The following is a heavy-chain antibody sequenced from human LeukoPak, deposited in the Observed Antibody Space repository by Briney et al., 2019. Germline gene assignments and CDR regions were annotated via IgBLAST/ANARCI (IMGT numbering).Heavy chain of an antibody. CDR1: GYTCSSYG. CDR2: ISVYSGDT. D-gene: IGHD6-13*01. CDR3: ARAPAAGATRVDY. Sequence: GASVKVSCKASGYTCSSYGISCVRQAPGRGPEWMRWISVYSGDTKYAQKVQGRVTMTTDTPTSTAYMEVRSLTSDDTAVYFCARAPAAGATRVDYWGQGTLVTVSS. J-gene: IGHJ4*02. V-gene: IGHV1-18*01.